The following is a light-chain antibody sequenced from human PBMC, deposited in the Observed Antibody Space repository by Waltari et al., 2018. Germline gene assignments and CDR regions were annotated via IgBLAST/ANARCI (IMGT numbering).Light chain of an antibody. CDR1: SSDVGGYNY. CDR3: SSYISSSTLEL. J-gene: IGLJ2*01. CDR2: DVS. V-gene: IGLV2-14*03. Sequence: QSALTQPASVSGSPGQSITISCTGTSSDVGGYNYVSWYQQHPGKAPKLRIYDVSNLPSGVSDRFSGSKSGNTASLTISGLQAEDEADYYCSSYISSSTLELFGGGTSLTVL.